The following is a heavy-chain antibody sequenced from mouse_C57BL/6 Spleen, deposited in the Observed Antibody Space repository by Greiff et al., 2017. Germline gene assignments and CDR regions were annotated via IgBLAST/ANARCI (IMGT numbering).Heavy chain of an antibody. Sequence: QVQLQQPGAELVKPGASVKMSCKASGYTFTSYWITWVKQRPGQGLEWIGDIYPGSGSTNYNEKFKSKATLTVDTSSSTAYMQLSSLTSEDSVVYYCARGGITTVVEYYFDYWGQGTTLTVSS. V-gene: IGHV1-55*01. CDR1: GYTFTSYW. CDR3: ARGGITTVVEYYFDY. CDR2: IYPGSGST. J-gene: IGHJ2*01. D-gene: IGHD1-1*01.